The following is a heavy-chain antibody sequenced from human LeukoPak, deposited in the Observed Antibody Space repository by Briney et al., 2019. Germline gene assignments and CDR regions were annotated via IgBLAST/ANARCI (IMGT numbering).Heavy chain of an antibody. Sequence: SETLSLTCAVSGGSISSGNWWSWVRQPPGKGLEWIGYIFYSGSTNYNPSLKSRVTISVDTSKNQFSLKLSSVTAADTAVYYCARTDYYGSGSHFDYWGQGTLVTVSS. V-gene: IGHV4-4*02. CDR2: IFYSGST. CDR3: ARTDYYGSGSHFDY. J-gene: IGHJ4*02. CDR1: GGSISSGNW. D-gene: IGHD3-10*01.